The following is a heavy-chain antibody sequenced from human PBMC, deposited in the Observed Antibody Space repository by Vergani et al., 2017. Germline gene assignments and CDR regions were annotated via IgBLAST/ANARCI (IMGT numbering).Heavy chain of an antibody. CDR2: ISYDGSNK. CDR3: ARARRGYSYGYYDY. V-gene: IGHV3-30-3*01. D-gene: IGHD5-18*01. CDR1: GFTFSSYA. J-gene: IGHJ4*02. Sequence: QVQLVESGGGVVQPGRSLSLSCAASGFTFSSYAMHWVRQAPGKGLEWVAVISYDGSNKYYADSVKGRFTISRDNSKNTLYLQMNSLSAEDTAVYYCARARRGYSYGYYDYWGQGTLVTVSS.